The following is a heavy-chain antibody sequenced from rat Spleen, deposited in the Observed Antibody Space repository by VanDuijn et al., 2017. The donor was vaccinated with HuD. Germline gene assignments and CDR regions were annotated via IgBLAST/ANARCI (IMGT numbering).Heavy chain of an antibody. Sequence: VQLQESGPGLVKPSQSLSLTCSVTGYSITSSYRWNWIRKFPGNRLEWMGYINSAGSTNYNPSLKSRIAITRDTSKNQFFLQVNSVTAEDTATYYCARGRDWFAYWGQGTLVTVSS. CDR1: GYSITSSYR. CDR3: ARGRDWFAY. V-gene: IGHV3-3*01. CDR2: INSAGST. J-gene: IGHJ3*01.